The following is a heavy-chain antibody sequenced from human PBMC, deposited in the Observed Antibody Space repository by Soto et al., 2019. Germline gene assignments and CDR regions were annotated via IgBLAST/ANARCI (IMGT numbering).Heavy chain of an antibody. CDR1: GFTFSDYY. CDR3: GSGSTESYRGSRFFDL. D-gene: IGHD3-16*01. V-gene: IGHV3-11*01. J-gene: IGHJ4*02. Sequence: GGSLRLSCAASGFTFSDYYMSWIRQAPGKGLEWVSYISSSDSIIYYADSVKGRFTISRDNAKNSVHLQMNSLRAEDTAVYYCGSGSTESYRGSRFFDLWGGGTRVPSSS. CDR2: ISSSDSII.